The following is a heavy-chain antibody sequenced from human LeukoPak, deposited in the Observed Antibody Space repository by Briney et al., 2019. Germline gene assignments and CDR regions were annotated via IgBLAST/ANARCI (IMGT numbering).Heavy chain of an antibody. CDR2: INHSGST. D-gene: IGHD3-22*01. V-gene: IGHV4-34*01. Sequence: PSETLSLTCAVYGGSFSGYYWSWIRQPPGKGLEWIGEINHSGSTNYNPSLKSRVTISVDTSKNQFSLKLSSVTAADTAVYYCARVYDSSGYIGYYFDYWGQGTLVTVSS. CDR1: GGSFSGYY. CDR3: ARVYDSSGYIGYYFDY. J-gene: IGHJ4*02.